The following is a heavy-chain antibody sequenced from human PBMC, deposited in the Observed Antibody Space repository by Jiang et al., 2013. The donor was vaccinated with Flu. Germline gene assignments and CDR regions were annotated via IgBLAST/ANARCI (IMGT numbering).Heavy chain of an antibody. CDR3: ARAPWGSGEASYFLDH. V-gene: IGHV6-1*01. CDR2: TYYRSKWYE. J-gene: IGHJ4*02. D-gene: IGHD1-26*01. Sequence: SQTLSLTCAISGDSVASNTATWNWIRQSPSRGLEWLGRTYYRSKWYEDYAISVESRITIDPDTSKNQFSLQLNSVTPEDTAVYYCARAPWGSGEASYFLDHWGQGSPVTVSS. CDR1: GDSVASNTAT.